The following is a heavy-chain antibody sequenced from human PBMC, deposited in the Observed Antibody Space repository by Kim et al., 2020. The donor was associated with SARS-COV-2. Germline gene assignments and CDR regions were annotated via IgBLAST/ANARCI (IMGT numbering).Heavy chain of an antibody. CDR2: IYPGDSDT. D-gene: IGHD3-10*01. J-gene: IGHJ3*02. V-gene: IGHV5-51*01. CDR3: ARHFEWSGLYGSGVPPHLAFDI. Sequence: GESLKISCKGSGYSFTSYWIGWVRQMPGKGLEWMGIIYPGDSDTRYSPSFQGQVTISADKSISTAYLQWSSLKASDTAMYYCARHFEWSGLYGSGVPPHLAFDIWGQGTMVTVSS. CDR1: GYSFTSYW.